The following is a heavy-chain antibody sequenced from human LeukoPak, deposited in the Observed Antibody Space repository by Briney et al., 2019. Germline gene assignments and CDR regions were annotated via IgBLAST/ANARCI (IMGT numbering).Heavy chain of an antibody. V-gene: IGHV4-34*01. D-gene: IGHD5-12*01. CDR2: INHSGST. CDR3: ARGGGYDYGY. J-gene: IGHJ4*02. Sequence: SETLSLTCAVYGGSFSGYYWSWIRQPPGKGLEWIGEINHSGSTNYNPSLKSRVTISVDTSKNQFSLKLSSVTAADTAVYYCARGGGYDYGYWGQGTLVTVSS. CDR1: GGSFSGYY.